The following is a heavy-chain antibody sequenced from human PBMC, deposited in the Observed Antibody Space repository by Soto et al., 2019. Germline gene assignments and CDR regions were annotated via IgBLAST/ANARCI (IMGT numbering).Heavy chain of an antibody. D-gene: IGHD2-15*01. Sequence: EVQLVESGGGLVQPGGSLRLSCAASGFTFSDHHMDWVRQAPGKGLEWVGRSRNRPNSYSTEYAASVKGRFTFSRDDSXXSLYLQMNNLKTEDTAVYYCAKAYCTGGRCFSGDSWGQGTLVTVSS. J-gene: IGHJ4*02. CDR3: AKAYCTGGRCFSGDS. CDR1: GFTFSDHH. V-gene: IGHV3-72*01. CDR2: SRNRPNSYST.